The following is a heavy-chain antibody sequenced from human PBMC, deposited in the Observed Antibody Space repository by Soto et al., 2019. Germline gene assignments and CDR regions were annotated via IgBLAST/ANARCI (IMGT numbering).Heavy chain of an antibody. V-gene: IGHV3-72*01. J-gene: IGHJ4*02. CDR3: ARGGGGSFAK. CDR2: TRNKGNGYTT. CDR1: GLTLSDHY. Sequence: EVQLVESGGGLVQPGGSLRLSCAASGLTLSDHYMDWVRQAPGKGLEWVGRTRNKGNGYTTEYAASGKGRLTISRDESENSVYLQINTLTSEDTAMSHCARGGGGSFAKWGQGTRVPVSS. D-gene: IGHD3-10*01.